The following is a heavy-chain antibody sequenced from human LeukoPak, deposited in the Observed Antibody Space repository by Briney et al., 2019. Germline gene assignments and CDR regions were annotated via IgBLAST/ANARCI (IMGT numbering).Heavy chain of an antibody. CDR2: IYSGGSP. D-gene: IGHD3-10*01. CDR3: ARALWFGETFPAY. V-gene: IGHV3-53*01. Sequence: GGSLRLSCAASGFTVRSSYMSWVRQAPGKGLEWVSVIYSGGSPDYADSAKGRFTISTDNSKNTLYLQMNSLRVEDTAVYYCARALWFGETFPAYWGQGTLVTVSS. J-gene: IGHJ4*02. CDR1: GFTVRSSY.